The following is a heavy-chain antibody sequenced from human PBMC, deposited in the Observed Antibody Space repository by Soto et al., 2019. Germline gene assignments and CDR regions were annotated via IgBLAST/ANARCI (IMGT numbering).Heavy chain of an antibody. CDR3: ARDAQLRFLEWLNYGMDV. CDR2: ISYDGSNK. J-gene: IGHJ6*02. V-gene: IGHV3-30-3*01. CDR1: GFTFSSYA. D-gene: IGHD3-3*01. Sequence: QVQLVESGGGVVQPGRSLRLSCAASGFTFSSYAMHWVRQAPGKGLEWVAVISYDGSNKYYADSVKGRFTISRDNSKNTLYLQMNSLRAEDTAVYYCARDAQLRFLEWLNYGMDVWGQGTTVTVSS.